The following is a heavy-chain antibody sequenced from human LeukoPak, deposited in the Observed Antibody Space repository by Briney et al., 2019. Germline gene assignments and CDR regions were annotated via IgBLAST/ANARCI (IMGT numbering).Heavy chain of an antibody. CDR2: IRYDGSNK. Sequence: PGRSLRLSCAASGFAFSSYGMHWVRQAPGKGLEWVAFIRYDGSNKYYADSVKGRFTISRDNSKNTLYLQMNSLRAEDTAVYYCAKHHRAVAGTIFDYWGQGTLVTVSS. D-gene: IGHD6-19*01. V-gene: IGHV3-30*02. CDR1: GFAFSSYG. J-gene: IGHJ4*02. CDR3: AKHHRAVAGTIFDY.